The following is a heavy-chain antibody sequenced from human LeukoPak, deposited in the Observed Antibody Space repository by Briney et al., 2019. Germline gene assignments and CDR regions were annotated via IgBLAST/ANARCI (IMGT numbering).Heavy chain of an antibody. J-gene: IGHJ3*02. D-gene: IGHD3-22*01. V-gene: IGHV3-23*01. CDR2: ISGSGGYT. Sequence: PGGSLRLSCAASGFTFSSYAMSWVRLAPGKGLEWVSGISGSGGYTHYADSVKGRFTISRDNSKNTLSLQMNSLTADDTAVYYCVRGPRYYDDSGFHYGVFDIWGQGTVVTVSS. CDR3: VRGPRYYDDSGFHYGVFDI. CDR1: GFTFSSYA.